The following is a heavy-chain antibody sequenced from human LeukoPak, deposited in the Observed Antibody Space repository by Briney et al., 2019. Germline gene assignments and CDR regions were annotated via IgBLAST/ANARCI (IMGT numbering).Heavy chain of an antibody. CDR1: GYTFTSYG. Sequence: ASVKVSCKASGYTFTSYGISWVRQAPGQGLEWMGWISAYSGNTNYAQKLQGRVTMTTDTSTSTAYMELRSLRSDDAAVYYCARGGLYYYDSSGFDYWGQGTLVTVSS. D-gene: IGHD3-22*01. CDR2: ISAYSGNT. J-gene: IGHJ4*02. V-gene: IGHV1-18*01. CDR3: ARGGLYYYDSSGFDY.